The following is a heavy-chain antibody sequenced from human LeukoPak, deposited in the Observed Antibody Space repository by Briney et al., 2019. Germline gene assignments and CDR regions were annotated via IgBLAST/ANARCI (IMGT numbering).Heavy chain of an antibody. D-gene: IGHD6-13*01. Sequence: SSETLSLTCAVYGLSFSGYYWSWIRQPPGKGLEWIGEINHSGSTNYNPSLRSRVIISVDTSNNQFSLKLSSVTAADAAVYYCARDQIAAACKLNWFDPWGQGTLVTVSS. CDR1: GLSFSGYY. V-gene: IGHV4-34*01. CDR3: ARDQIAAACKLNWFDP. CDR2: INHSGST. J-gene: IGHJ5*02.